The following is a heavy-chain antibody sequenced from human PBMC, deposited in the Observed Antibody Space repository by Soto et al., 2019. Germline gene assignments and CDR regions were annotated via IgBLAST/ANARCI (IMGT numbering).Heavy chain of an antibody. CDR3: AKDYPGSYYGDDAFDI. J-gene: IGHJ3*02. CDR2: ISGSGGST. D-gene: IGHD1-26*01. CDR1: GFTFSSYA. Sequence: GGSLRLSCAASGFTFSSYAMSWVRQAPGKGLEWVSAISGSGGSTHYADSVKGRFTISRDNSKNTLYLQMNSLRAEDTAVYYCAKDYPGSYYGDDAFDIWGQGTMVTVSS. V-gene: IGHV3-23*01.